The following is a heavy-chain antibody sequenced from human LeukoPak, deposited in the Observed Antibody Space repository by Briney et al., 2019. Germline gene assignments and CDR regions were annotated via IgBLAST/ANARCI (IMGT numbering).Heavy chain of an antibody. CDR3: ARDGPQLERRPHDAFDI. CDR1: GFTVSSNY. CDR2: IYSGGST. J-gene: IGHJ3*02. Sequence: GSLRLSCAASGFTVSSNYMSWVRQAPGKGLEWVSVIYSGGSTYYADSVKGRFTISRDNSKNTLYLQMYSLRAEDTAVYYCARDGPQLERRPHDAFDIWGQGTMVTVSS. V-gene: IGHV3-66*02. D-gene: IGHD1-1*01.